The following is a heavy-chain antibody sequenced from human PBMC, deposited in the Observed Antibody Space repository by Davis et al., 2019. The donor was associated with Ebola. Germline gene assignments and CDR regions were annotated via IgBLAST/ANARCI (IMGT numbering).Heavy chain of an antibody. Sequence: GESLKISCAASGFTFSSYWMSWVRQAPGKGLEWVAVISYDGSNIYYTDSVEGRFTISRDNSKNTLYLQMNSLRPEDTAVFYCAKGYGSGSDYFDYWGQGTLVTVSS. CDR2: ISYDGSNI. J-gene: IGHJ4*02. CDR1: GFTFSSYW. V-gene: IGHV3-30*18. CDR3: AKGYGSGSDYFDY. D-gene: IGHD3-10*01.